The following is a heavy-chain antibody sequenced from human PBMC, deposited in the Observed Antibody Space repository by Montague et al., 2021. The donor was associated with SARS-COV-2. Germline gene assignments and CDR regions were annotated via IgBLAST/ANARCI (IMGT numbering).Heavy chain of an antibody. J-gene: IGHJ3*02. CDR2: IYYSGST. Sequence: SETLSLTCTVSGGSISSSSYYWSWIRQPPGKGLEWIGYIYYSGSTNYNPSLRSRVTISVDTSKNQFSLKLSSVTAADTAVYYCARDLGYDSSGPDAFDIWGQGTMVTVSS. D-gene: IGHD3-22*01. V-gene: IGHV4-61*01. CDR3: ARDLGYDSSGPDAFDI. CDR1: GGSISSSSYY.